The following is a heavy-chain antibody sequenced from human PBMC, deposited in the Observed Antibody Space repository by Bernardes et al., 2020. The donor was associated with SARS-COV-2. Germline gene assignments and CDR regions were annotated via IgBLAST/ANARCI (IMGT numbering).Heavy chain of an antibody. D-gene: IGHD1-26*01. Sequence: GGSLRLSCAASGFTFRNYVMNWVRQAPGKGLEWVSVISPAGEITYYADSVRGRFTISRDNSKNTAYLQMNSLRVDDTAGFYCAKSLPESTVGDWGQGTLVTVSS. V-gene: IGHV3-23*01. CDR2: ISPAGEIT. J-gene: IGHJ4*02. CDR3: AKSLPESTVGD. CDR1: GFTFRNYV.